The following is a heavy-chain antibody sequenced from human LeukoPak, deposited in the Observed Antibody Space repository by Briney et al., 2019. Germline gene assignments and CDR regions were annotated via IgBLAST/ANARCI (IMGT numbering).Heavy chain of an antibody. Sequence: SETLSLTCTVSRGSISSYYWSWIRQPPGKGLEWIGHIFYSGSTNYNPSLKSRVTVVVDTSKNQFSLKLSSVTAADTAVYYCARGYNYGYRYFDYWGQGTLVTVSS. V-gene: IGHV4-59*01. CDR3: ARGYNYGYRYFDY. CDR2: IFYSGST. D-gene: IGHD5-18*01. CDR1: RGSISSYY. J-gene: IGHJ4*02.